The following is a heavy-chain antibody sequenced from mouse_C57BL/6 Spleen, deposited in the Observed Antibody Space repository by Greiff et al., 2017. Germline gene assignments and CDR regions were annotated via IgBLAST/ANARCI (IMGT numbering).Heavy chain of an antibody. V-gene: IGHV3-6*01. CDR3: ARGTTVKYYFDY. CDR2: ISYDGSN. J-gene: IGHJ2*01. Sequence: EVKLVESGPGLVKPSQSLSLTCSVTGYSITSGYYWNWIRQFPGNKLEWMGYISYDGSNNYNPSLKNRISITRDTSKNQFFLKLNSVTTEDTATYYCARGTTVKYYFDYWGQGTTLTVSS. CDR1: GYSITSGYY. D-gene: IGHD1-1*01.